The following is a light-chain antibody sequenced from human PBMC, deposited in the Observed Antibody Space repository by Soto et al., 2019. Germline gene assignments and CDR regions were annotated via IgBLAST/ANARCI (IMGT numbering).Light chain of an antibody. J-gene: IGKJ1*01. CDR2: KAS. CDR3: QQYNSYPRT. Sequence: DIQMTQSPSTLSASVDRVTITCRASQSISSWLAWYQQKPGKAPKLLIYKASSLESGVPSRFSGSGSGTEFTLTISSLQPDDFATYYCQQYNSYPRTFGQGTKVEIK. CDR1: QSISSW. V-gene: IGKV1-5*03.